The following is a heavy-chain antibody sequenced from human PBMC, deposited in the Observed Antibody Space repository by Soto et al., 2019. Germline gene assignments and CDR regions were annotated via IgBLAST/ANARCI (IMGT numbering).Heavy chain of an antibody. CDR3: ARDKARGMDV. V-gene: IGHV1-69*12. CDR1: GGTFSSYA. Sequence: QVQLVQSGAEVKKPGSSVKVSCKASGGTFSSYAISWVRQAPGQGLEWMGGSIPIFGTANYAQKFQGRVTIPADEPTHTAYMELSSLRSEDTAVYYCARDKARGMDVWGQGTTVTVSS. J-gene: IGHJ6*02. CDR2: SIPIFGTA.